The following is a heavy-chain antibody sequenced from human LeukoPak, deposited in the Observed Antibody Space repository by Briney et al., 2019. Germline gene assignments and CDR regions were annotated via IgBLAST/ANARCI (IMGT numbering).Heavy chain of an antibody. CDR3: ARGSLFGYDSSGYRFY. Sequence: GGSLRLSCAASGFTVSSNYMSWVRQAPGKGLEWVSVIYSGGSTYYADSVKGRFTTSRDNSKNTLYLQTNSLRAEDTAVYYCARGSLFGYDSSGYRFYWGQGTLVTVSS. V-gene: IGHV3-53*01. CDR1: GFTVSSNY. D-gene: IGHD3-22*01. J-gene: IGHJ4*02. CDR2: IYSGGST.